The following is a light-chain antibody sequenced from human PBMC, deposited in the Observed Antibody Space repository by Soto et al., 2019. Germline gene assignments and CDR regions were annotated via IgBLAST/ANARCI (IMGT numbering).Light chain of an antibody. CDR3: AAWDDSLTAWV. Sequence: QSVLTQPPSASGTPGQRVSISCSGSSSNIGSNSVYWYQQLPVTAPKLLIYSNNQRPSGVPDRFSGSKSCTSASLAISGLRSEDEADYYCAAWDDSLTAWVFGGGTKLTVL. V-gene: IGLV1-47*02. J-gene: IGLJ3*02. CDR1: SSNIGSNS. CDR2: SNN.